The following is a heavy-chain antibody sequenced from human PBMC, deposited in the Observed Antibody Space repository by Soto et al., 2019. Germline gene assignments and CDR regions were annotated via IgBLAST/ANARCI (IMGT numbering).Heavy chain of an antibody. J-gene: IGHJ4*02. CDR1: GGSFSNHA. CDR2: IIPLSGTT. V-gene: IGHV1-69*13. Sequence: SVKVSCKASGGSFSNHAVSWVRQAPGQGPEWMGGIIPLSGTTNYPQKFQGRVTITADESMTTAYMELSSLRYEDSAVYYCARGPDRSGFYLFDYWGQGTLVTV. CDR3: ARGPDRSGFYLFDY. D-gene: IGHD3-22*01.